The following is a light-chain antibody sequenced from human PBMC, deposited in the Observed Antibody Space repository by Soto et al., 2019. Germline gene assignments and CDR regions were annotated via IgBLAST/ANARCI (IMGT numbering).Light chain of an antibody. CDR3: QQYGALPPT. V-gene: IGKV3-20*01. J-gene: IGKJ1*01. CDR1: QSVVNYQ. CDR2: NTF. Sequence: VLTHSPGNLSLSTEGRATLSCRTSQSVVNYQLAWYRQKPGQAPRLLIYNTFHRATGIPDRFSGTGSETDFTLTISGLEPEDFAVYHCQQYGALPPTFGQGTKVDI.